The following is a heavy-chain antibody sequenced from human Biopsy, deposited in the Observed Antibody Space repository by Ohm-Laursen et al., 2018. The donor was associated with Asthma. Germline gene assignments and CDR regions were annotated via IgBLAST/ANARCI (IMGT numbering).Heavy chain of an antibody. V-gene: IGHV4-59*01. CDR2: IHDSGST. D-gene: IGHD1-14*01. CDR3: ARFLTRRTGWFDP. Sequence: GTLSLTCSVSGDSISSYYWNWIRQPPGKGLEWIGYIHDSGSTTYNPSLKSRVTIYLDRSKNQFSLRLTSVTSADTALYYCARFLTRRTGWFDPWGQGTQVTVSS. J-gene: IGHJ5*02. CDR1: GDSISSYY.